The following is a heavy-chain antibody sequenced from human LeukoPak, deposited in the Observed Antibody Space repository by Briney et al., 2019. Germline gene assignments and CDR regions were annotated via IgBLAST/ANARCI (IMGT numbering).Heavy chain of an antibody. J-gene: IGHJ3*02. CDR1: GFTFSSYA. Sequence: GGSLRLSCAASGFTFSSYAMSWVRQAPGKGLEWVSAISGSGGSTYYADSVKGRLTISRDNSKNTLYLQMNSLRAEDTAVYYCAKIGWELSDAFDIWGQGTMVTVSS. CDR2: ISGSGGST. V-gene: IGHV3-23*01. D-gene: IGHD1-26*01. CDR3: AKIGWELSDAFDI.